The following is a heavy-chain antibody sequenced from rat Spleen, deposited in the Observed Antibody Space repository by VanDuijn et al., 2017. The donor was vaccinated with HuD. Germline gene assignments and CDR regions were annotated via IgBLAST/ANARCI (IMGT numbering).Heavy chain of an antibody. CDR3: ARQPGYKGVMDA. CDR1: GYSITSNY. D-gene: IGHD1-4*01. CDR2: ISYSGST. J-gene: IGHJ4*01. V-gene: IGHV3-1*01. Sequence: EVQLQESGPGLVKPSQSLSLTCSVTGYSITSNYWGWIRKFPGNKMEWMGYISYSGSTSYNPSLNSRISITRDTSKNQFFLQLNSVTTEDTATYYCARQPGYKGVMDAWGQGASVTVSS.